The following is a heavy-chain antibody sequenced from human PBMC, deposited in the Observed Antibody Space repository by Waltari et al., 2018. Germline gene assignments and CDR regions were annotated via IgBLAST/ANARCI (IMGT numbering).Heavy chain of an antibody. V-gene: IGHV3-43D*04. CDR1: GGSFSGYY. CDR2: ISWDGGST. J-gene: IGHJ4*02. CDR3: AKGPGIAAAVDY. D-gene: IGHD6-13*01. Sequence: VQLQQWGAGLLKPSETLSLTCAVYGGSFSGYYWSWIRQPPGKGLEWVSLISWDGGSTYYADSVKGRFTISRDNSKNSLYLQMNSLRAEDTALYYCAKGPGIAAAVDYWGQGTLVTVSS.